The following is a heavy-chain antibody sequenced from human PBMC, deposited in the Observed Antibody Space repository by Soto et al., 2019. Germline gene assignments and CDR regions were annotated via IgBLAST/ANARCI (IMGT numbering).Heavy chain of an antibody. CDR3: AKTKIAAADYYYGMDV. CDR2: ISYDGSNK. CDR1: GFTFSSYG. J-gene: IGHJ6*02. D-gene: IGHD6-13*01. V-gene: IGHV3-30*18. Sequence: QVQLVESGGGVVQPGRSLRLSCAASGFTFSSYGMHWVRQAPGKGLEWVAVISYDGSNKYYADSVKGRFTISRDNSKNTLYLQMNSLRAEDTAVYYCAKTKIAAADYYYGMDVWGRGTTVTVSS.